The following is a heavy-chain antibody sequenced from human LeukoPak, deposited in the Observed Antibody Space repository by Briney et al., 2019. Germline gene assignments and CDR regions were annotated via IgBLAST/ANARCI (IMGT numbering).Heavy chain of an antibody. CDR1: GYTFTSYA. D-gene: IGHD5-18*01. V-gene: IGHV7-4-1*02. CDR2: INTNTGNP. CDR3: ARVQGRYSYDPGYFDY. J-gene: IGHJ4*02. Sequence: ASVKVSCKASGYTFTSYAMNWVRQAPGQGLEWMGWINTNTGNPTYAQGFTGRFVFSLDTSASTAYLQISSLKAEDTAVYYCARVQGRYSYDPGYFDYWGQGTLVTVSS.